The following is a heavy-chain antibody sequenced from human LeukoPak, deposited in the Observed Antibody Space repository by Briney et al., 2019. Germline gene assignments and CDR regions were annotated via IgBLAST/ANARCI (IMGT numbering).Heavy chain of an antibody. J-gene: IGHJ5*02. CDR3: ARDLKGVVINWFDP. CDR2: MNPNSGNT. CDR1: GYTFTSYD. V-gene: IGHV1-8*03. D-gene: IGHD4-23*01. Sequence: ASVKVSCKASGYTFTSYDINWVRQATGQGVEWMGWMNPNSGNTGYAQKFQGRVTITRNTSISTAYMELSSLRSEDTAVYYCARDLKGVVINWFDPWGQGTLVTVSS.